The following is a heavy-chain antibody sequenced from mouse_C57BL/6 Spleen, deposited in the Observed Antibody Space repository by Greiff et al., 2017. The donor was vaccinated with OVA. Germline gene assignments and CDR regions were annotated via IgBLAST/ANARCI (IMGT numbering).Heavy chain of an antibody. CDR2: IDPENGDT. V-gene: IGHV14-4*01. Sequence: VQLQQSGAELVRLGASVKLSCTASGFNIKDAYMPWVKQRPEQGLEWIGWIDPENGDTEYASKFQGKATITADTSSNTAYLQLSSLTSEDTAVYYCTTEEGFGYWGKGTTLTVSS. CDR1: GFNIKDAY. J-gene: IGHJ2*01. CDR3: TTEEGFGY.